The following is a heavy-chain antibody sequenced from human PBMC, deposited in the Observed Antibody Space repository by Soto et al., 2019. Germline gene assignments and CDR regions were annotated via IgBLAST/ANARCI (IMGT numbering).Heavy chain of an antibody. J-gene: IGHJ4*02. CDR3: ARGDTYYVNWYFDY. CDR1: GFTFTNYY. V-gene: IGHV1-18*01. D-gene: IGHD1-1*01. Sequence: QVQLVQPGAEVKKPGASVKVSCKTSGFTFTNYYINWVRQAPGQGLEVMGWISAYSGNTNYAQNRQGRVTMTTDTAASTAYLELRSLRSDDTAVYFCARGDTYYVNWYFDYWGQGTLVTVSS. CDR2: ISAYSGNT.